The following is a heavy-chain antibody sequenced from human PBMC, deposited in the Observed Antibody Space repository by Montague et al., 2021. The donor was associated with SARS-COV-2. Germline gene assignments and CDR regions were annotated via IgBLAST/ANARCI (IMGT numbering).Heavy chain of an antibody. D-gene: IGHD3-9*01. CDR3: ARRGYYGRAGYHWHLDL. CDR2: ISSNGKT. CDR1: GGSINDHY. V-gene: IGHV4-4*09. Sequence: SETLSLTCTVSGGSINDHYRSWIRQSPGKGLEWIGYISSNGKTNYNPSLKSRVTLSADASRNEFSLKLDSVTAADTAVYFCARRGYYGRAGYHWHLDLWGRGMLVTVSS. J-gene: IGHJ2*01.